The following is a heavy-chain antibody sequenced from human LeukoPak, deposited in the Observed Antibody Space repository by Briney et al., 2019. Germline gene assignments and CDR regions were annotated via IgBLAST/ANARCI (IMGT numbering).Heavy chain of an antibody. CDR2: IYYSGTT. Sequence: SETLSLTCTVSGGSISSYYWSWIRQPPGKGLEWIGYIYYSGTTNYNPSLKSRVTISVDTSKNQFSLKLSSVTAADTAVYYCARHEYAVAGIFDYWGQGTLVTVSS. V-gene: IGHV4-59*08. D-gene: IGHD6-19*01. J-gene: IGHJ4*02. CDR1: GGSISSYY. CDR3: ARHEYAVAGIFDY.